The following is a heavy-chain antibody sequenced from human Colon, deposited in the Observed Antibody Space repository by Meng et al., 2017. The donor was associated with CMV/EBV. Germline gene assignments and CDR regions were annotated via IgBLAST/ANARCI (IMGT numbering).Heavy chain of an antibody. Sequence: TCAVYGGSVSGYYWSWIRQPPGKGLEWIGEINHSGSTNYNPSLKSRVTISVDTSKNQFSLKLSSVTAADTAVYYCASAGEGPPTFDYWGQGTLVTVSS. J-gene: IGHJ4*02. D-gene: IGHD3-10*01. CDR3: ASAGEGPPTFDY. CDR2: INHSGST. V-gene: IGHV4-34*01. CDR1: GGSVSGYY.